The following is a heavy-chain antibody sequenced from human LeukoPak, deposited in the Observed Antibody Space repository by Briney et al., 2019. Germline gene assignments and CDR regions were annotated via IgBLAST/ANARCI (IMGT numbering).Heavy chain of an antibody. J-gene: IGHJ4*02. CDR3: ARAPTRGWLQFDY. CDR1: GGSITSYY. D-gene: IGHD5-24*01. CDR2: IYYSGST. Sequence: SETLSLTCTVSGGSITSYYWSWMRQPPGQGLEWIGYIYYSGSTNYNPPLKSRVTISVDTSKNQFSLKLSSVTAADTAVYYCARAPTRGWLQFDYWGQGTLVTVSS. V-gene: IGHV4-59*01.